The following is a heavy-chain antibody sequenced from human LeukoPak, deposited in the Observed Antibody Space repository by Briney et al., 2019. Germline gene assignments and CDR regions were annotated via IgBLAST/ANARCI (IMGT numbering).Heavy chain of an antibody. V-gene: IGHV4-4*07. Sequence: SETLSLTCTVSGVSISRYYWSWIRQPAGKGLEWIGRIYSSGSTTYNPSLKSRVTISVDTSKNQFSLKLSSVTAADTAVYYCARGSFLDPWGQGTLVTVSS. J-gene: IGHJ5*02. CDR3: ARGSFLDP. CDR2: IYSSGST. CDR1: GVSISRYY.